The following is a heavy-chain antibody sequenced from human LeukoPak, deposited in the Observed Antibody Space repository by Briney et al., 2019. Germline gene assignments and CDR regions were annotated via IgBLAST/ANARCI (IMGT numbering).Heavy chain of an antibody. D-gene: IGHD6-13*01. Sequence: GSLRLSCAASGFTFSSYAMSWVRQAPGKGLEWVSAISGSGSSTYYADSVKGRFTISRDNAKNSLYLQMNSLRAEDTAVYYCARDLGSSRGEFDYWGQGTLVTVSS. CDR2: ISGSGSST. V-gene: IGHV3-23*01. CDR3: ARDLGSSRGEFDY. J-gene: IGHJ4*02. CDR1: GFTFSSYA.